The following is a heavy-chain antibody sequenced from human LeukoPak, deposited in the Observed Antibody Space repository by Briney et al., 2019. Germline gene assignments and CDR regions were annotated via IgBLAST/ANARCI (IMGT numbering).Heavy chain of an antibody. J-gene: IGHJ6*03. Sequence: SETLSLTCAVYGGSFSGYYWSWIRQPPGKGLEWIGEINHSGSTNYNPSLKSRVTISVDTSKNQFSLKLSSVTAADTAVYYCARATIRVNGDGNNYYSYLDVWGKGTTVTVSS. CDR1: GGSFSGYY. CDR3: ARATIRVNGDGNNYYSYLDV. CDR2: INHSGST. D-gene: IGHD5-24*01. V-gene: IGHV4-34*01.